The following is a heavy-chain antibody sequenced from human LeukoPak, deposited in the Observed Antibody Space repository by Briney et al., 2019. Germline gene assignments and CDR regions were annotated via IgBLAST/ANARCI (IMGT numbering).Heavy chain of an antibody. CDR1: GFSFSNYA. CDR2: IVGTGGNM. CDR3: ARVLPYDYINRFDR. Sequence: GGSLRLSCAASGFSFSNYAMSWVRQAPGKGLEWVSAIVGTGGNMYYADSVKGRFTISRDNFKSTLYLQMNSLRAEDTAVYYCARVLPYDYINRFDRWGQGTLVTVSS. V-gene: IGHV3-23*01. J-gene: IGHJ5*02. D-gene: IGHD4-11*01.